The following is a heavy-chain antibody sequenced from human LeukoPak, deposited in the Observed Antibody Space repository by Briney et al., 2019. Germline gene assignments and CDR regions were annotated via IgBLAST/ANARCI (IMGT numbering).Heavy chain of an antibody. CDR2: ITNTSSII. V-gene: IGHV3-48*04. CDR1: GFTFSAYS. J-gene: IGHJ4*02. Sequence: AGGSLRLSCAASGFTFSAYSMNWVRQAPGKGLQWVSYITNTSSIIYYADSVKGRFTVSRDNAKNSLYLQMNSLRAEDTAVYYCTSAKSDYWGQGTLVTVSS. CDR3: TSAKSDY.